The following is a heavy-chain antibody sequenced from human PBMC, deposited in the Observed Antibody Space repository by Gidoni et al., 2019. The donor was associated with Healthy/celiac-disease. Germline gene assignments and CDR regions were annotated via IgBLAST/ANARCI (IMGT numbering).Heavy chain of an antibody. CDR2: IYYRWST. CDR1: GGPISRYY. J-gene: IGHJ6*02. CDR3: ARDRAIHGSSWFSRTYYYYGMDV. V-gene: IGHV4-59*01. D-gene: IGHD6-13*01. Sequence: QVQLQESGPGLVKPPETLSLTCTVSGGPISRYYWSWIRQPPGKGLEWIGYIYYRWSTNYNPSLKSRVTISVDTSKNQFSLKLSSVTAADTAVYYCARDRAIHGSSWFSRTYYYYGMDVWGQGTTVTVSS.